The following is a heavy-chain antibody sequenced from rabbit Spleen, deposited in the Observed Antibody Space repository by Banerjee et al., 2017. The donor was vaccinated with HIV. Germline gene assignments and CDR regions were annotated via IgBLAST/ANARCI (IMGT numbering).Heavy chain of an antibody. CDR2: IAGSSSGFT. Sequence: SLAESGGDLVKPGASLTLTCTASGFSFSSSYYMSWVRQAPGKGLEWISCIAGSSSGFTYSATGAKGRFTCSKTSSTTVTLQMTSLTVADTATYFCARGIPYGFAGDAYPPYAMDLWGPGTLVTVS. CDR3: ARGIPYGFAGDAYPPYAMDL. J-gene: IGHJ3*01. D-gene: IGHD6-1*01. V-gene: IGHV1S40*01. CDR1: GFSFSSSYY.